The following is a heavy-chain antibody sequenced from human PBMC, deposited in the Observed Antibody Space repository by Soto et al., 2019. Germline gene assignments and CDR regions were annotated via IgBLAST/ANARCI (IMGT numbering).Heavy chain of an antibody. V-gene: IGHV1-18*01. Sequence: QVQLVQSGAEVKRPGASAKVSCKASGYNFTNYGISWVRQAPGQRLEWMGWISPFNGNTNYAQKLQGRVAMTTDTSTSTAYMELRSLRSDDTAVYYCAKGDGIVAATDAFDIWGQGTMVTVSS. CDR2: ISPFNGNT. J-gene: IGHJ3*02. CDR1: GYNFTNYG. CDR3: AKGDGIVAATDAFDI. D-gene: IGHD5-12*01.